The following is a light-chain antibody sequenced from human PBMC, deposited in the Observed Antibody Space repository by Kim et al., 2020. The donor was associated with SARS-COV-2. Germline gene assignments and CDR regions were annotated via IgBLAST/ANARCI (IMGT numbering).Light chain of an antibody. CDR2: TNN. CDR1: SSNIGRNT. J-gene: IGLJ3*02. V-gene: IGLV1-44*01. CDR3: AAWDDSLSGWV. Sequence: GQTVTISCSGSSSNIGRNTVNWYQHLPGTAPKHLIYTNNQRPSGVPDRFSGSKSGTSVSLAISGLQSEDEAHYYCAAWDDSLSGWVFGGGTQLTVL.